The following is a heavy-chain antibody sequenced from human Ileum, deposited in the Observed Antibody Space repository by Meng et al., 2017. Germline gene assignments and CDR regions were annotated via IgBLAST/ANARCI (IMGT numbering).Heavy chain of an antibody. CDR2: TYYRSRWYN. J-gene: IGHJ4*02. Sequence: HVQLQQAGPGLVTPSQTLSLTCAISGDSVSSDTGAWNWIRQSPSRGLEWLGRTYYRSRWYNNYAVSVKSRITINLDTSKNQFSLQLNSVTPDDTAVYYCAGKDWGEGLDFWDQGTLVTVSS. CDR3: AGKDWGEGLDF. V-gene: IGHV6-1*01. D-gene: IGHD7-27*01. CDR1: GDSVSSDTGA.